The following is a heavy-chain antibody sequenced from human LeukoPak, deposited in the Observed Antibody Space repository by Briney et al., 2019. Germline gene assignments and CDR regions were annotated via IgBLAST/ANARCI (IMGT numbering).Heavy chain of an antibody. Sequence: SETLSLTCTVSGGSISSYYWSWIRQPPGKGLEWIGYIYTSGSTNYNPSLKSRVTISVDTSKNQFSLKLSSVTAADTAVYYCARRGWGTNYFDYWGQGILVTVSS. CDR1: GGSISSYY. V-gene: IGHV4-4*09. CDR3: ARRGWGTNYFDY. J-gene: IGHJ4*02. D-gene: IGHD3-16*01. CDR2: IYTSGST.